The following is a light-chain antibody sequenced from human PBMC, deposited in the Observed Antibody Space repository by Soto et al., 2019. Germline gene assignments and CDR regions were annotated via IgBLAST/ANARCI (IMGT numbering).Light chain of an antibody. Sequence: QSALTQPASVSGSPGQSITISCTGTSSDVGGYSSVSWYQQHPGKAPKLMIYDVSNRPSGVSDRFSGSKSGKTASLTISGLQAEDEADYYCNSYTTSSTRVFGTGTKLTVL. CDR3: NSYTTSSTRV. CDR1: SSDVGGYSS. CDR2: DVS. V-gene: IGLV2-14*03. J-gene: IGLJ1*01.